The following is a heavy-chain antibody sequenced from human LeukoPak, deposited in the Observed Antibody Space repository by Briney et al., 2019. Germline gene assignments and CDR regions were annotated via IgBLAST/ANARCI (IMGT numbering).Heavy chain of an antibody. D-gene: IGHD3-9*01. J-gene: IGHJ4*02. V-gene: IGHV3-15*01. CDR1: GFTFSNAW. CDR3: TTKVLRYFDWLPPDDY. CDR2: IKSKTDGGTT. Sequence: GGSLRLSCAASGFTFSNAWMSWVRQAPWKGLEWVGRIKSKTDGGTTDYAAPVKGRFTISRDDSKNTLYLQMNSLKTEDTAVYYCTTKVLRYFDWLPPDDYWGQGTLVTVSS.